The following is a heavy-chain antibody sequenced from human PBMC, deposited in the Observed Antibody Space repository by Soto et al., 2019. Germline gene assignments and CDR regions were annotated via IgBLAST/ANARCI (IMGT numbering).Heavy chain of an antibody. CDR3: ARTVIGGFEY. CDR2: TYYSHSI. V-gene: IGHV4-59*01. J-gene: IGHJ4*02. CDR1: GGFMGSYD. Sequence: ETLSLTCTLCGGFMGSYDWSWIRQPPGKGLEWIAYTYYSHSIHSSPSPKSRVITSADTSKNPLSLELSSVTAADPAVYYCARTVIGGFEYRGQGTLVTVSS. D-gene: IGHD3-16*02.